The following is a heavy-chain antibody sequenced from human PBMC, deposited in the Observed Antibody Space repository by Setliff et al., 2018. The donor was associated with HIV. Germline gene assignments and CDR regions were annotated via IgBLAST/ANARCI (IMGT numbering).Heavy chain of an antibody. Sequence: ASVKVSCKASGYTFTGYYMHWVRQAPGQGLEWMGWTNPNSGGTNYAQKFQGRVTMTRDTSISTAYMELSRLRSDDTAVYYCAREWVSSSQSSCAFDIWGQGTMVTVSS. V-gene: IGHV1-2*02. CDR1: GYTFTGYY. J-gene: IGHJ3*02. D-gene: IGHD6-6*01. CDR3: AREWVSSSQSSCAFDI. CDR2: TNPNSGGT.